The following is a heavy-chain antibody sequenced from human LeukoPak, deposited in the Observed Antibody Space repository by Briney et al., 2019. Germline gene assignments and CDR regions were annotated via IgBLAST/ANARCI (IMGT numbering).Heavy chain of an antibody. Sequence: GGSLGLSCAASGFTFSDYYMSWIRQAPGKGLEWVSYISSGGSTIDYADSVKGRFTISRDNAKNSLYLQMNSLRAEDTAVYYCARDRASRYGMDVWGQGTTVTVSS. V-gene: IGHV3-11*01. J-gene: IGHJ6*02. CDR1: GFTFSDYY. CDR2: ISSGGSTI. CDR3: ARDRASRYGMDV. D-gene: IGHD3-10*01.